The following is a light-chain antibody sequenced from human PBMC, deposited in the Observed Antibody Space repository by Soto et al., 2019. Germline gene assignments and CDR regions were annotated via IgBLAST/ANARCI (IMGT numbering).Light chain of an antibody. CDR2: GAS. J-gene: IGKJ3*01. V-gene: IGKV3-15*01. Sequence: EIVMTQSPATLSVSPGERATLSCRASQSVSSNLAWYQQKPGQAPRLLIYGASTRATGIPARFSGSGSGTEFTLTLSSLQSEDFAVYYCQQYNNWPPLTFGPGTKVDMK. CDR3: QQYNNWPPLT. CDR1: QSVSSN.